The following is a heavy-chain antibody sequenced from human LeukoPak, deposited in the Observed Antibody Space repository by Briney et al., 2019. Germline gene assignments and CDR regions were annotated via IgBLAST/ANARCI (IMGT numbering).Heavy chain of an antibody. V-gene: IGHV1-18*01. CDR1: GYTFTSYG. D-gene: IGHD3-10*01. CDR2: ISAYNGNT. J-gene: IGHJ4*02. Sequence: ASVTVSCKASGYTFTSYGISWVRRAPGQGLEWMGWISAYNGNTNYAQKLQGRVTMTTDTSTRTAYMELRSLRSDDTAVYYRARGGSGNYYKPLDYWGQGTLVTVSS. CDR3: ARGGSGNYYKPLDY.